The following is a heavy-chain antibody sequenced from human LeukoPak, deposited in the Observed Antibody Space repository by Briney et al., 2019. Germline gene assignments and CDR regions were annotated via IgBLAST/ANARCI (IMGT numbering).Heavy chain of an antibody. V-gene: IGHV4-59*01. J-gene: IGHJ4*02. CDR3: SRENGAFSPFGY. D-gene: IGHD2-8*01. Sequence: SETLSLTCTVSGGSISSYYWSWIRQPPGKGLEWIGYIYYSGSTNYNPSLKSRVTISVDTSKNQFSLKLSSVTAADTAVYYCSRENGAFSPFGYWGQGTLVTVLS. CDR2: IYYSGST. CDR1: GGSISSYY.